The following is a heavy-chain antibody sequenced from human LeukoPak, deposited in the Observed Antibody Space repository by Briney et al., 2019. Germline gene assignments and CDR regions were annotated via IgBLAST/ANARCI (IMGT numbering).Heavy chain of an antibody. D-gene: IGHD3-10*01. CDR3: ARDLYYYGSGSYYDQLDY. V-gene: IGHV1-24*01. CDR1: GYTLTELS. J-gene: IGHJ4*02. CDR2: FDPKDGDT. Sequence: ASVKVSCTVSGYTLTELSVHWVRQAPGKGLEWMGNFDPKDGDTIYAQRFQGRVTMTEDTSTHTAYMELSSLRSEDTAVYYCARDLYYYGSGSYYDQLDYWGQGTLVTVSS.